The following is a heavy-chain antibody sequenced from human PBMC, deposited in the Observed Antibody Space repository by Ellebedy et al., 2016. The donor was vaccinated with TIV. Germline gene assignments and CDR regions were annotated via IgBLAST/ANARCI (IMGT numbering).Heavy chain of an antibody. CDR2: ISANGGTT. J-gene: IGHJ4*02. CDR1: GFTFSTYP. Sequence: PGGSLRLSCAASGFTFSTYPMTWVRQAPGKGLEWVSIISANGGTTYYADSVKGRFTISRDNSKNTLFLHMSSLRAEDTAVYFCARRSTDFAFDSWGQGTLVTVSS. V-gene: IGHV3-23*01. CDR3: ARRSTDFAFDS. D-gene: IGHD3/OR15-3a*01.